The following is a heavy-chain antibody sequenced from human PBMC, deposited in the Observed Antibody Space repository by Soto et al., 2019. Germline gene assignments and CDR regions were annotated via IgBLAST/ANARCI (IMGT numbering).Heavy chain of an antibody. CDR1: GFTFDDYA. V-gene: IGHV3-9*01. CDR3: AKGSIFIEYSGYDPRLDAFDI. D-gene: IGHD5-12*01. J-gene: IGHJ3*02. CDR2: ISWNSGSI. Sequence: GGSLRLSCAASGFTFDDYAMHWVRQAPGKGLEWVSGISWNSGSIGYADSVKGRFTISRDNAKNSLYLQMNSLRAEDTALYYCAKGSIFIEYSGYDPRLDAFDIWGQGTMVTVSS.